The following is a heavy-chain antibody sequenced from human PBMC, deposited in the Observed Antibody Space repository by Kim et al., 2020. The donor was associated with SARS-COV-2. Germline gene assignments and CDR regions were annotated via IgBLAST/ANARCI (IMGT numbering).Heavy chain of an antibody. CDR3: ARDRWDYYYGMDV. J-gene: IGHJ6*02. Sequence: ASVKVSCKTSGYTFTSYAMHWVRQAPGLRLEWMGWINAGNGNTKYSQKFQGRVTITRDTSASTAYMELSSLRSEDTAVYYCARDRWDYYYGMDVWGQGTTVTVSS. D-gene: IGHD1-26*01. V-gene: IGHV1-3*01. CDR1: GYTFTSYA. CDR2: INAGNGNT.